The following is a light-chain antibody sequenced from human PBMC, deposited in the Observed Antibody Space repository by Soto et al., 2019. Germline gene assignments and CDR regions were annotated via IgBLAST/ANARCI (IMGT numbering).Light chain of an antibody. CDR2: DND. Sequence: QSVLTQPPSVSAAPGQRVTISCSGSSSNIGNNYVSWYQQLPGTAPKLLIYDNDKRPSGIPDRFPGSKSGTSATLGVTGLQTGDEADYYCATWDSSLSAGVFGGGTKLTVL. CDR1: SSNIGNNY. CDR3: ATWDSSLSAGV. J-gene: IGLJ2*01. V-gene: IGLV1-51*01.